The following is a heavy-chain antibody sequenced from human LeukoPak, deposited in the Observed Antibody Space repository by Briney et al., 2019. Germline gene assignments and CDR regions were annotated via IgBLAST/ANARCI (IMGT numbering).Heavy chain of an antibody. CDR2: IIPIFGTA. J-gene: IGHJ5*02. D-gene: IGHD3-3*01. CDR1: GGTFSSYA. V-gene: IGHV1-69*01. Sequence: SVKVSCKASGGTFSSYAISWVRQAPGLGLEWMGGIIPIFGTANYAQKFQGRVTITADESTSTAYMELSSLRSEDTAVYYCARVPTLITIFGVVTPGWFDPWGQGTLVTVSS. CDR3: ARVPTLITIFGVVTPGWFDP.